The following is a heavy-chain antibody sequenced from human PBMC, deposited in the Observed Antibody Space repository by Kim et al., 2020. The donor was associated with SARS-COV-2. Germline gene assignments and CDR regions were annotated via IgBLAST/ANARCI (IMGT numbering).Heavy chain of an antibody. D-gene: IGHD2-2*01. CDR2: FDPEDGET. J-gene: IGHJ5*02. V-gene: IGHV1-24*01. CDR3: ATAGWCSSTSFHDGGGNWFDP. CDR1: GYTLTELS. Sequence: ASVKVSCKVSGYTLTELSMHWVRQAPGKGLEWMGGFDPEDGETIYAQKFQGRVTMTEDTSTDTAYMELSSLRSEDTAVYYCATAGWCSSTSFHDGGGNWFDPWGQGTLVTVSS.